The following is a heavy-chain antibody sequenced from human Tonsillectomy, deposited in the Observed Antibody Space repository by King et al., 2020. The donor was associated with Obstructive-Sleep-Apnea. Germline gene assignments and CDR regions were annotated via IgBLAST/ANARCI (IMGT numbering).Heavy chain of an antibody. J-gene: IGHJ4*02. CDR3: AGSDAYYGGNSFDY. V-gene: IGHV4-59*08. CDR2: IYYSGST. Sequence: QLQESGPGLVKPSETLSLTCTVSGGSISSYYWSWIRQPPGKGLDGIGYIYYSGSTNYNPSLKGRVTISVETSKNQFSLKLSSVTAADTAVYYCAGSDAYYGGNSFDYWGQGTLVTVSS. D-gene: IGHD4-23*01. CDR1: GGSISSYY.